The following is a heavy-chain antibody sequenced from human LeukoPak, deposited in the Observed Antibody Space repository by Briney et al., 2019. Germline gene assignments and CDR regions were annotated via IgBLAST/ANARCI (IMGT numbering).Heavy chain of an antibody. D-gene: IGHD2-2*03. J-gene: IGHJ5*02. V-gene: IGHV4-30-4*08. CDR3: ARGLGYCSSTSCYFYWFDP. CDR1: GGSISSGDYY. Sequence: PSETLSPTCTVSGGSISSGDYYWSWIRQPPGKGLEWIGYIYYSGSTYYNPSLKSRVTISVDTSKNQFSLKLSSVTAADTAVYYCARGLGYCSSTSCYFYWFDPWGQGTLVTVSS. CDR2: IYYSGST.